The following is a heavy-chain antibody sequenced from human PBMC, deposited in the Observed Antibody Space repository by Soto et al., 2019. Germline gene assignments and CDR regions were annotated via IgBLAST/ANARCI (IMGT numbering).Heavy chain of an antibody. Sequence: VSVNVSWKASGYAFTSYGISWVRQAPGQGLEWMGWISAYNGNTNYAQKLQGRVTMTTDTSTSTAYMELRSLRSDDTAVYYCAREAGGDYRIPLYDYWGQGTLVTVSS. CDR1: GYAFTSYG. V-gene: IGHV1-18*01. D-gene: IGHD4-17*01. CDR3: AREAGGDYRIPLYDY. CDR2: ISAYNGNT. J-gene: IGHJ4*02.